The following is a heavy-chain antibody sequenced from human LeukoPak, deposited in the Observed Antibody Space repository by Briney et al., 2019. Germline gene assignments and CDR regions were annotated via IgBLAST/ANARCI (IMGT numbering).Heavy chain of an antibody. Sequence: SQTLSLTCTVSGGSISSGSYYWSWIRQPAGKGLEWIGRIYTTGGTNYNPSLKSRVTISVDTSKNQFSLKLSSVTAADTAVYYCAGGGWSQFDYWGQGTLVTVSS. V-gene: IGHV4-61*02. J-gene: IGHJ4*02. CDR2: IYTTGGT. D-gene: IGHD6-19*01. CDR1: GGSISSGSYY. CDR3: AGGGWSQFDY.